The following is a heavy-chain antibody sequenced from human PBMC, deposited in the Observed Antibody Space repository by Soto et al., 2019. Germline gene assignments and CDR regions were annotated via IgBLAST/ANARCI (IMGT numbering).Heavy chain of an antibody. CDR2: ISAYTGDT. Sequence: QIHLVQSGGEEKKPGASVKVSCKTSGYTFISYGINWLRQAPGQRLEWVGWISAYTGDTNYAQNFQDRVTMTTDTATSTAYMELRSLRSDDTAMYYCAREVYGREVWLEPWGQGTLITVSS. CDR1: GYTFISYG. CDR3: AREVYGREVWLEP. J-gene: IGHJ5*02. D-gene: IGHD3-10*01. V-gene: IGHV1-18*01.